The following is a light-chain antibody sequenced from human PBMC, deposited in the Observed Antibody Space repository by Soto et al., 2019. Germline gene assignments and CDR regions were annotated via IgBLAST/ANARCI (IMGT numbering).Light chain of an antibody. CDR1: SSDFGGYTY. CDR3: SSYTSTSTYV. Sequence: SVLTQPASVSGSPGQSITISCTGTSSDFGGYTYVSWYQQHPGKAPKLMIFDATSRPSGVSNRFSGSKSDNTASLTIAGLQAEDEADYYCSSYTSTSTYVFGTGTQLTVL. J-gene: IGLJ1*01. CDR2: DAT. V-gene: IGLV2-14*03.